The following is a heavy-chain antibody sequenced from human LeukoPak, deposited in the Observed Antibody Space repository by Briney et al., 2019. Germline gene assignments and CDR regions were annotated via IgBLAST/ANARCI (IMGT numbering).Heavy chain of an antibody. D-gene: IGHD6-19*01. CDR1: GYTFTNYA. J-gene: IGHJ4*02. CDR3: ARGSGWYVHSTFDY. V-gene: IGHV1-18*01. Sequence: GASVNVSCKASGYTFTNYAISWVRQAPGQGLEWMGWISAYNGNTNYAQNLQGRVTMTTDTSTSTAYMELRSLRSDDTAVYCCARGSGWYVHSTFDYWGQGTLVTVSS. CDR2: ISAYNGNT.